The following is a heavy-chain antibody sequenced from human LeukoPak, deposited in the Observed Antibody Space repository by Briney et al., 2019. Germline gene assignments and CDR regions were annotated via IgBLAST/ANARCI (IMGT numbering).Heavy chain of an antibody. CDR1: GYTFTSYG. D-gene: IGHD2-2*01. V-gene: IGHV1-18*01. J-gene: IGHJ5*02. Sequence: ASVKVSCKXSGYTFTSYGISWVPQAPGQGLEWMGRISAYNGNTNYAQKLQGRVTMTTDTSTSTAYMELRSLRSDDTAVYYCARNLVVPAAWFDPWGQGTLVTVSS. CDR3: ARNLVVPAAWFDP. CDR2: ISAYNGNT.